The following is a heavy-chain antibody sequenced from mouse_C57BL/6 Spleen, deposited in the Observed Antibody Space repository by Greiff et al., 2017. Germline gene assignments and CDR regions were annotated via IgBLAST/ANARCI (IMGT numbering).Heavy chain of an antibody. D-gene: IGHD2-2*01. CDR1: GFTFSSYA. CDR3: ARDIGYGFFDY. Sequence: EVNVVESGGGLVKPGGSLKLSCAASGFTFSSYAMSWVRQTPEKRLEWVATISDGGSYTYYPDNVKGRFTISRDNAKNNLYLQMSHLKSEDTAMYYCARDIGYGFFDYWGQGTTLTVSS. J-gene: IGHJ2*01. CDR2: ISDGGSYT. V-gene: IGHV5-4*01.